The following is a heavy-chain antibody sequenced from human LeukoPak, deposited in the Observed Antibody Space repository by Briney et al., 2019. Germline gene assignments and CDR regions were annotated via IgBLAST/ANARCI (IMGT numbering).Heavy chain of an antibody. CDR1: GYTFTSYW. Sequence: LGESLKISCKGSGYTFTSYWIGWVRQMPGKGLEWMVIIYAGDSDTRYSPSFQGRVTISADKSITTAYLQWSSLKASDTAMYYCATTYYDILTGYSGAFDVWGQGTMVTVSS. D-gene: IGHD3-9*01. CDR3: ATTYYDILTGYSGAFDV. J-gene: IGHJ3*01. V-gene: IGHV5-51*01. CDR2: IYAGDSDT.